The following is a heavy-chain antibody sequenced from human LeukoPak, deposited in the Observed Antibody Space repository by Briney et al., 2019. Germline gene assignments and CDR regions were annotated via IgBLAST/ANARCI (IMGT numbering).Heavy chain of an antibody. D-gene: IGHD5-24*01. Sequence: ETLSLTCAVYGGSFSGYYWSWVRRAPGKGLEWVADIKQDGSEKYYVDAMKRLFTISEDYANTSLFLQMNIRRADDTAFYYCARALGGAGASRYTPTDYWGQGTLVTVSS. J-gene: IGHJ4*02. CDR1: GGSFSGYY. CDR2: IKQDGSEK. V-gene: IGHV3-7*01. CDR3: ARALGGAGASRYTPTDY.